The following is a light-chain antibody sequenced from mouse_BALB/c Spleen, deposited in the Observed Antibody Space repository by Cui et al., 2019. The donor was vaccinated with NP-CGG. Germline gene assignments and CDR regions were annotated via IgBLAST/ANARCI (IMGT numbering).Light chain of an antibody. CDR3: ALWYSNHWV. V-gene: IGLV1*01. CDR1: TGAVTTSNY. J-gene: IGLJ1*01. CDR2: GTN. Sequence: HAVVTQESALTTSPGETVTLTCRSSTGAVTTSNYANWVQEKPDHLFTGLIGGTNNRAPGVPARFSGSLIGDKAALTITGAQTEDEAIYFCALWYSNHWVFGGGTTLTVL.